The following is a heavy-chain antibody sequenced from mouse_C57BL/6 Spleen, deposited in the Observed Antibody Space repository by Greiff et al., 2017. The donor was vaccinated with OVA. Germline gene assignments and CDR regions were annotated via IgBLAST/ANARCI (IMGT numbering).Heavy chain of an antibody. CDR1: GYTFTSYW. J-gene: IGHJ4*01. D-gene: IGHD4-1*01. V-gene: IGHV1-52*01. CDR2: IDPSDSET. Sequence: QVQLQQPGAELVRPGSSVKLSCKASGYTFTSYWMHWVKQRPIQGLEWIGNIDPSDSETHYNQKFKDKATLTVDKSSSTAYMQLSSLTSEDSAVCCCAREGTGTGNYWGQGTSVTVSS. CDR3: AREGTGTGNY.